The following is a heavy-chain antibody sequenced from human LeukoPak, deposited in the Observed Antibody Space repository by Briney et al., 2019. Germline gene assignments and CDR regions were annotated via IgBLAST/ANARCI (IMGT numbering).Heavy chain of an antibody. CDR1: GFTFDDYA. CDR3: AKDIAVWGSYASHFDY. CDR2: ISWNSGSI. J-gene: IGHJ4*02. V-gene: IGHV3-9*01. D-gene: IGHD3-16*01. Sequence: GGSLRLSCAASGFTFDDYAMHWVRQAPGKGLEWVSGISWNSGSIGYADSVKGRFTISRDNAKNSLYLQMNRLRAEDTALYYCAKDIAVWGSYASHFDYWGQGTLVTVSS.